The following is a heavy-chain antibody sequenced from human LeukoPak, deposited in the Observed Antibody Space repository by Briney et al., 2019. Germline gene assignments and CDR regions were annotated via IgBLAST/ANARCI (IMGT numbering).Heavy chain of an antibody. D-gene: IGHD3-22*01. CDR1: GFTFSNYA. CDR3: ATTYYYDSSGYKDAFDI. V-gene: IGHV3-23*01. CDR2: ISGSGGST. J-gene: IGHJ3*02. Sequence: GGSLRLSCAASGFTFSNYAMSWVRQAPGKGLEWVSGISGSGGSTYYADSVKGRFTISRDNSKNTLYLQMNSLRAEDTAVYYCATTYYYDSSGYKDAFDIWGQGTMVTVSS.